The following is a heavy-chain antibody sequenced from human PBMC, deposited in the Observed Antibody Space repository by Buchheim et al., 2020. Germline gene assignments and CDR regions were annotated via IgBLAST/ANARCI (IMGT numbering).Heavy chain of an antibody. Sequence: QVQLVQSGAEVKKPGASVKVSCEASGYTFTGHYVHWVRQAPGQGLEWVGRMNPHNGDINYAQKFQGRVTITRDKSISTAYLELRSLRSDDTAVYFCAGVLYGGNSGLDYWGQGTL. CDR3: AGVLYGGNSGLDY. CDR1: GYTFTGHY. D-gene: IGHD4-23*01. J-gene: IGHJ4*02. V-gene: IGHV1-2*06. CDR2: MNPHNGDI.